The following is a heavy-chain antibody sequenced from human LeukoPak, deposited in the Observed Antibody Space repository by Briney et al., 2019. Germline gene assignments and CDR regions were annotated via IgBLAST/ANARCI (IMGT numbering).Heavy chain of an antibody. Sequence: GGSLRLSCAASGFTFSSYSMNWVRQAPGKGLEWVSSISSSSSCIYYADSVKGRFTISRDNAKNSLYLQMNSLRAEDTAVYYCARGRYSSSWGVDPWGQGTLVTVSS. J-gene: IGHJ5*02. V-gene: IGHV3-21*01. D-gene: IGHD6-13*01. CDR2: ISSSSSCI. CDR3: ARGRYSSSWGVDP. CDR1: GFTFSSYS.